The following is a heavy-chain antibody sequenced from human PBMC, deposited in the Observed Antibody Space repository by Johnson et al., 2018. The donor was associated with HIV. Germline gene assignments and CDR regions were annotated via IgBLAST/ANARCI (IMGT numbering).Heavy chain of an antibody. CDR3: AREREDYGLDI. J-gene: IGHJ3*02. CDR2: IWYDGSNK. CDR1: GFTFSSYA. V-gene: IGHV3-30*04. D-gene: IGHD4/OR15-4a*01. Sequence: QVQLVESGGGVVQPERSLRLSCAASGFTFSSYAMHWVRQAPGKGLEWVAVIWYDGSNKYYADSVKGRFTISRDNSKNTLYLQMNSLRAEDTAVYYCAREREDYGLDIWGQGTMVTVSS.